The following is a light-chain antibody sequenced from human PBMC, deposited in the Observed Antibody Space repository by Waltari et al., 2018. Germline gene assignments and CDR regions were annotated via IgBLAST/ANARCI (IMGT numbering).Light chain of an antibody. J-gene: IGKJ2*03. CDR1: QSLLHSNGNTY. CDR2: RVS. Sequence: DIVMTPTPLSLPVTPGEPASLPCRPSQSLLHSNGNTYLYWYLQKPGQPPRLLIYRVSNRFSGVPDRFSGSGSGTDFTLKISRVEAEDVGIYYCMQALQTPYSFGQGTKVEIK. CDR3: MQALQTPYS. V-gene: IGKV2-29*02.